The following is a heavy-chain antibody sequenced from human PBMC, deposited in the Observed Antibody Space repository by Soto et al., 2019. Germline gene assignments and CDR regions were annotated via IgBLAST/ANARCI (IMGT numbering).Heavy chain of an antibody. D-gene: IGHD3-22*01. CDR3: ARARVVGTYNWFDP. V-gene: IGHV4-34*01. Sequence: KPSETLSLTCAVYGGSFSGYYWTWIRQPPGTGLEWIGEINHSGSTNYNPSLKSRVTISVDTSKNQFSLKLSSVTAADTAVYYCARARVVGTYNWFDPWGQGTLVTVSS. CDR2: INHSGST. J-gene: IGHJ5*02. CDR1: GGSFSGYY.